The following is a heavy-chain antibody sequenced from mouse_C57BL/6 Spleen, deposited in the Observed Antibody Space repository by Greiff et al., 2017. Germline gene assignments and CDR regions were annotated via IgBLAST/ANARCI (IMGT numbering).Heavy chain of an antibody. CDR3: TFYYGSSYGYFDD. D-gene: IGHD1-1*01. CDR2: IRLKSDNYAT. CDR1: GFTFSNYW. V-gene: IGHV6-3*01. J-gene: IGHJ1*03. Sequence: EVQLVESGGGLVQPGGSMKLSCVASGFTFSNYWMNWVRQSPEKGLEWVAQIRLKSDNYATHYAESVKGRFTIARNDSKSSVYLHMNNLRAEDTGVYYCTFYYGSSYGYFDDWGTGTTVTVSS.